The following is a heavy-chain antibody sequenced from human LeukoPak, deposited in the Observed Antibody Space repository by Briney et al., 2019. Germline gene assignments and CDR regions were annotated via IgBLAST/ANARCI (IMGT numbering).Heavy chain of an antibody. J-gene: IGHJ6*02. CDR3: ARVPGIAVADVGYYYGMDV. CDR1: GGTFSSYP. Sequence: SVKVSCKASGGTFSSYPVSWVRQAPGQGLEWMGGIIPIFDTPTYAQEFQGRVTIAAVESTSTAYMELSSLRSEDTAVYYCARVPGIAVADVGYYYGMDVWGQGTTVTVSS. V-gene: IGHV1-69*13. CDR2: IIPIFDTP. D-gene: IGHD6-19*01.